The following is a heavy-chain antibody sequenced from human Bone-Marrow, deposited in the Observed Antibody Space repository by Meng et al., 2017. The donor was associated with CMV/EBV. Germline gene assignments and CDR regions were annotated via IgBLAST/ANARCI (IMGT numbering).Heavy chain of an antibody. Sequence: ESLKISCAVYGGSFSGYYWSWIRQPPGKGLEWIGEINHSGSTNYNPSLKSRVTISVDTSKNQFSLKLSSVTAADTAVYYCARGVVRGVIPDYWGHGTLVTVSS. J-gene: IGHJ4*01. CDR3: ARGVVRGVIPDY. CDR1: GGSFSGYY. CDR2: INHSGST. V-gene: IGHV4-34*01. D-gene: IGHD3-10*01.